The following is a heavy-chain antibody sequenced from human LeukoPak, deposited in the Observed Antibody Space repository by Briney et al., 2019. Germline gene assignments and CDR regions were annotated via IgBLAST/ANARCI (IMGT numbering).Heavy chain of an antibody. CDR1: GYTFTSYG. CDR2: ISAYNGNT. J-gene: IGHJ3*02. Sequence: ASVKVSCKASGYTFTSYGISWVRQAPGQGLEWMGWISAYNGNTNYAQKLQGRVTMTTDTSTSTAYMELRSLRSDDTAVYYCARGVSSIAAPNDAFDIWGQGTMVTVSS. V-gene: IGHV1-18*01. D-gene: IGHD6-6*01. CDR3: ARGVSSIAAPNDAFDI.